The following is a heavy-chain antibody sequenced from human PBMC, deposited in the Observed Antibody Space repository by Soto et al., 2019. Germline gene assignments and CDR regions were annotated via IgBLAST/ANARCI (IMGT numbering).Heavy chain of an antibody. Sequence: QITLKESGPTLVRPTQTLTLTCAFSGFSLSTSGVGVGWIRQPPGKALEWLAVIYWDDSKHYSTSLRSRLTITKDTSKNQVVITMTNMNPMDTGTYYCAHKGPEDWPLDYWGQGTLVTVSS. J-gene: IGHJ4*02. D-gene: IGHD3-9*01. CDR2: IYWDDSK. V-gene: IGHV2-5*02. CDR1: GFSLSTSGVG. CDR3: AHKGPEDWPLDY.